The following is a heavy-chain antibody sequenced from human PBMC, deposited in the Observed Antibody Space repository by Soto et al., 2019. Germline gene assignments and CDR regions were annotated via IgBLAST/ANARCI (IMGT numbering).Heavy chain of an antibody. V-gene: IGHV3-23*01. Sequence: GGSLRLSCAASGFTFSSYAMSWVRQAPGKGLEWVSAISGSGGSTYYAASLKGRFTISADNSKNTLYLQMNSLRAEDTAVYYCAKDRDYYYYMDVWGKGTTVTVSS. CDR2: ISGSGGST. D-gene: IGHD3-10*01. J-gene: IGHJ6*03. CDR1: GFTFSSYA. CDR3: AKDRDYYYYMDV.